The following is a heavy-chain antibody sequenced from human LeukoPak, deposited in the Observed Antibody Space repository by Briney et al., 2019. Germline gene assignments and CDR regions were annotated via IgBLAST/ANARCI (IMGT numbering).Heavy chain of an antibody. CDR3: ARSTGWFGQGYFDY. Sequence: GGSLRLSCAASGSTFSSYWVHWVRQAPGKGLVWVSRINSDGSSTSYADSVKGRFTISRDNAKNTLYLQMNSLRAEDTAVYYCARSTGWFGQGYFDYWGQGTLVTVSS. D-gene: IGHD3-10*01. CDR1: GSTFSSYW. V-gene: IGHV3-74*01. J-gene: IGHJ4*02. CDR2: INSDGSST.